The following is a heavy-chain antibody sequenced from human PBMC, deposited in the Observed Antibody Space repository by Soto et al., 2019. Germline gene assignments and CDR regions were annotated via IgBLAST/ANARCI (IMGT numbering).Heavy chain of an antibody. D-gene: IGHD6-6*01. V-gene: IGHV3-64*01. CDR3: ARRARPDFYYMDV. CDR2: ISSTGVGT. Sequence: EVQLAESGGGLAQPGGSLRLSCAASGFTLSGYAMDWFRQAPGKGLEYVSGISSTGVGTYYANSVQRRFTISRDNSNNTVYLQMGSLRPEDMAVYYCARRARPDFYYMDVWGKGATVTVSS. CDR1: GFTLSGYA. J-gene: IGHJ6*03.